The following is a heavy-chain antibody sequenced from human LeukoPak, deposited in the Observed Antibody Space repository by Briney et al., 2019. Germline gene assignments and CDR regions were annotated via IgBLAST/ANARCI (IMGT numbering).Heavy chain of an antibody. Sequence: GGSLRLSCAASGFTFSSYGMTWVRQAPGKGLEWVSYISSSSSTIYYADSVKGRFTISRDNAKNSLYLQMNSLRAEDTAVYYCAKPTTVNSFDYWGQGTLVTVSS. J-gene: IGHJ4*02. CDR2: ISSSSSTI. CDR3: AKPTTVNSFDY. CDR1: GFTFSSYG. V-gene: IGHV3-48*01. D-gene: IGHD4-11*01.